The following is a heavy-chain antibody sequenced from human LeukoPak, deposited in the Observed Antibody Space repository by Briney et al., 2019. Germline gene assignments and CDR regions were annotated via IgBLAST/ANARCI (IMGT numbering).Heavy chain of an antibody. CDR2: ISASNGNT. D-gene: IGHD5-12*01. J-gene: IGHJ5*02. V-gene: IGHV1-18*01. Sequence: ASVKVSCKASGHTFFTFGITWVRQAPGQGLEWMGWISASNGNTNYAQKFQGRVTMTTDTSTSTAYMELRSLRSDDTAVYYCARDDNPFDIVVTWYRPNNWFDPWGQGTLVTVSS. CDR1: GHTFFTFG. CDR3: ARDDNPFDIVVTWYRPNNWFDP.